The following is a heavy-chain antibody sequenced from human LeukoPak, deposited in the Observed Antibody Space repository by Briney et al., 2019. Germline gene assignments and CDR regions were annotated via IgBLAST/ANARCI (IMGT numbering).Heavy chain of an antibody. CDR2: IKQDGSEK. D-gene: IGHD6-19*01. CDR1: GFTFSSYW. Sequence: GGSLRLSCAASGFTFSSYWMSWVRQAPGKGLEWVANIKQDGSEKYYVDSVKGRFTISRDNAKNSLYLQMNSLRAGDTAAYYCARWGYSSGWYYYYGMDVWGQGTTVTVSS. V-gene: IGHV3-7*03. J-gene: IGHJ6*02. CDR3: ARWGYSSGWYYYYGMDV.